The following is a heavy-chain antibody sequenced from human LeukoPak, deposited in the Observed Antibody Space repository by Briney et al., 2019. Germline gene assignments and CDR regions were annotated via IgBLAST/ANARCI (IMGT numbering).Heavy chain of an antibody. Sequence: SEILSLTCTVSGGSISSSSYYRGWIRQPPGKGLEWIGSIYYSGSTYYNPSLKSRVTISVDTSKNQFSLKLSSVTAADTAVYYCAGISGSYEDYWGQGTLVTVSS. CDR3: AGISGSYEDY. CDR2: IYYSGST. D-gene: IGHD1-26*01. CDR1: GGSISSSSYY. V-gene: IGHV4-39*01. J-gene: IGHJ4*02.